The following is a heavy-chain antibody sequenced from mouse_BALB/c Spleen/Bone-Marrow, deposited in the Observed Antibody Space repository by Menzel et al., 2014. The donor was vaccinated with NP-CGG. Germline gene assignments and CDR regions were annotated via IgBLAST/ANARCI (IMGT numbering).Heavy chain of an antibody. D-gene: IGHD1-1*01. V-gene: IGHV1-20*02. J-gene: IGHJ1*01. CDR1: GYSFTGYF. CDR3: AREGGYYYGSSPYFDV. CDR2: INPYNGDT. Sequence: EVQLQESGPGLVKPGASVKISCKASGYSFTGYFMNWVMQSHGKSLEGIGRINPYNGDTFYNQKFKGKATLTVDKSSSTAHMELRSLASEDSAVYYCAREGGYYYGSSPYFDVWGAGTTVTVSS.